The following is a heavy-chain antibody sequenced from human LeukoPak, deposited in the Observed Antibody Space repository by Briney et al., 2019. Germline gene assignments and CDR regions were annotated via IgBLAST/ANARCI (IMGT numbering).Heavy chain of an antibody. V-gene: IGHV3-23*01. CDR1: GFTFSNYA. J-gene: IGHJ4*02. Sequence: GGSLRLSCAASGFTFSNYAMSWVRQAPGKGLGWVSSISGSGGGTYYPDSVKGRFTISRDNSQNTLYLQMNSLRAEDTAIYYCAKDPASYYFDYWGQGTLVTVSS. CDR2: ISGSGGGT. CDR3: AKDPASYYFDY.